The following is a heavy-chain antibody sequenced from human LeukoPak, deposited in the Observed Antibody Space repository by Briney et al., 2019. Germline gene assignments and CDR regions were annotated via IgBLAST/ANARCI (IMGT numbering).Heavy chain of an antibody. J-gene: IGHJ3*02. Sequence: PGGSLRLSCAASGFTFSSYAMHWVRQAPGKGLEWVAVISYDGSNKYYADSVKGRFTISRDNSKNTLYLQMNSLRAEDTAVYYCAVTWGRSGGAFDIWGQGTMVTVSS. D-gene: IGHD2-15*01. CDR1: GFTFSSYA. CDR2: ISYDGSNK. V-gene: IGHV3-30-3*01. CDR3: AVTWGRSGGAFDI.